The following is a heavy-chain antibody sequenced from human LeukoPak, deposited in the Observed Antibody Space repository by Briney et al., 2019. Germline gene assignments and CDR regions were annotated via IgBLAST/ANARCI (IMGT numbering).Heavy chain of an antibody. D-gene: IGHD2-2*01. V-gene: IGHV1-46*01. Sequence: ASVKVSCKTFGYTFISYGISWVRQAPGQGLEWMGIINPSGGSTSYAQKFQGRVTMTRDTSTSTVYMELSSLRSEDTAVYYCARELVPAAVRWFDPWGQGTLVTVSS. CDR2: INPSGGST. J-gene: IGHJ5*02. CDR1: GYTFISYG. CDR3: ARELVPAAVRWFDP.